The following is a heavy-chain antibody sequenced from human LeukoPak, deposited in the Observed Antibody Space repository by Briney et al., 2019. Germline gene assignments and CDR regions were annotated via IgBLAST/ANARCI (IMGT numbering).Heavy chain of an antibody. D-gene: IGHD3-10*01. CDR1: GFTFSSYA. Sequence: GGSLRLSCAASGFTFSSYAMHWVRQAPGKGLEWVAVISYDGSNKYYADSVKGRFTNSRDNSKNTLYLQMNSLRAEDTAVYYCARDLRGIIDYWGQGTLVTVSS. CDR2: ISYDGSNK. CDR3: ARDLRGIIDY. V-gene: IGHV3-30*04. J-gene: IGHJ4*02.